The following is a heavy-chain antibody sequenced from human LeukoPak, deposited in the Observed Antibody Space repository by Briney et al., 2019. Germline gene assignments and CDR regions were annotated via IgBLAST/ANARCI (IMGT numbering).Heavy chain of an antibody. CDR2: TYYRSKWYN. V-gene: IGHV6-1*01. J-gene: IGHJ4*02. CDR3: ARVYCSGGSCYYNSYFDY. D-gene: IGHD2-15*01. Sequence: SQTLSLTCAISGDSVSSNSAAWNWIRQSPSRGLEWLGRTYYRSKWYNDYAVSVKSRITINPDTSKNQFSLQLNPVTPEDTAVYYCARVYCSGGSCYYNSYFDYWGQGTLVTVSS. CDR1: GDSVSSNSAA.